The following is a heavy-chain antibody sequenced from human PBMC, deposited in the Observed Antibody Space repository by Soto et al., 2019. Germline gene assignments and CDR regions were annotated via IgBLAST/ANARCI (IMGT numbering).Heavy chain of an antibody. CDR3: ARDGYNWNSHKAFEI. V-gene: IGHV3-33*01. CDR1: GFTFSSYG. Sequence: GGSLRLSCAASGFTFSSYGMHWVRQAPGKGLEWVAVIWYDGSNKYYADSVKGRFTISRDNSKNTLYLQMNSLRAEDTAVYYCARDGYNWNSHKAFEIWGEGTMVTASS. D-gene: IGHD1-7*01. CDR2: IWYDGSNK. J-gene: IGHJ3*02.